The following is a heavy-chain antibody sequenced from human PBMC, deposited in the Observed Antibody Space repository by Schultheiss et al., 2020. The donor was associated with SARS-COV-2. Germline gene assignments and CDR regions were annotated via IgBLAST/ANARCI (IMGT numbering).Heavy chain of an antibody. J-gene: IGHJ5*02. CDR3: ARDYYYGSGRGNWFDP. V-gene: IGHV3-38-3*01. CDR1: GFTVSSNE. D-gene: IGHD3-10*01. CDR2: ISGGST. Sequence: GGSLRLSCAASGFTVSSNEMSWVRQAPGKGLEWVSSISGGSTYYADSRKGRFTISRDNSKNTLYLQMSSLRAEDTAVYYCARDYYYGSGRGNWFDPWGQGTLVTVSS.